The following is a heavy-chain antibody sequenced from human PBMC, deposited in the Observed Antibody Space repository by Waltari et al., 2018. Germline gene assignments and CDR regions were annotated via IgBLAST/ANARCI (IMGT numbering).Heavy chain of an antibody. J-gene: IGHJ6*03. V-gene: IGHV1-8*03. D-gene: IGHD2-15*01. Sequence: VQLVQAGAEVKKPGASVKLSCKASGYTFTSYDINCVRQGAGRGLGWMGWMIPNSGNTGYAQKFQGRVTITRNTSMSTAYMELSSLRSEDTAVYYCARGGSWGYYYYYMDVWGKGTTVTVSS. CDR2: MIPNSGNT. CDR1: GYTFTSYD. CDR3: ARGGSWGYYYYYMDV.